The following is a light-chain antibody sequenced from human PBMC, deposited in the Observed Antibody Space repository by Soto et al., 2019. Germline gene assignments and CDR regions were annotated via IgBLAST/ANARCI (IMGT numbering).Light chain of an antibody. CDR2: GAS. V-gene: IGKV3-15*01. Sequence: DIVMTQSPATLSVAPGEGVTFSCRASQGVSRKLAWYQYEPGQAPRLLISGASTWATGIPARFSGSGSGTEFTLTISSLQSEDCAIYYCQQYHTWPITFGGGTKVDIK. J-gene: IGKJ4*01. CDR1: QGVSRK. CDR3: QQYHTWPIT.